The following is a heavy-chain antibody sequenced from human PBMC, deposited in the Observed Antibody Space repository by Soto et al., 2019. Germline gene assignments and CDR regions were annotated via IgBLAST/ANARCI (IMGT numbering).Heavy chain of an antibody. Sequence: GGSLRLSCAASGFTFSSYGMHWVRQAPGKGLEWVAVIWYDGSDKYYADSVKGRFTIARDNSKNALYLQMNSLRAEDTAVYYCTRDGGYSSSDFYFYGMDVWGQGTTVTVSS. CDR2: IWYDGSDK. CDR3: TRDGGYSSSDFYFYGMDV. D-gene: IGHD6-13*01. V-gene: IGHV3-33*01. CDR1: GFTFSSYG. J-gene: IGHJ6*02.